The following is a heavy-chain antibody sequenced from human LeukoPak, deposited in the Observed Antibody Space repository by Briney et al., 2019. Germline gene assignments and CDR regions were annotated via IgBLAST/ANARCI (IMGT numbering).Heavy chain of an antibody. V-gene: IGHV4-38-2*02. Sequence: SETLSLTCTVSGYSISSGYYWGWIRQPPGKGLEWIGSIYHSGSTYYNPSLKSRVTISVDTSKNQFSLKLSSVTAADTAVYYCARESYYDSSGYSHDAFDIWGQGTMVTVSS. J-gene: IGHJ3*02. CDR1: GYSISSGYY. CDR2: IYHSGST. CDR3: ARESYYDSSGYSHDAFDI. D-gene: IGHD3-22*01.